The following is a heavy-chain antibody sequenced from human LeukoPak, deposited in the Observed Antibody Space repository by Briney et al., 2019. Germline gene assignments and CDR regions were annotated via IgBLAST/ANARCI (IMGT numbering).Heavy chain of an antibody. CDR1: GFTFSSYA. J-gene: IGHJ4*02. CDR3: AKVRYYDLWSGYYTY. Sequence: PGGSLRLSCAASGFTFSSYAMSWVRQAPGKGLEWVSAISGSGGSTYYADSVKGRFTISRDNSKNTLYLQMNSLRAEDTAVYYCAKVRYYDLWSGYYTYWGQGTLVTVSS. V-gene: IGHV3-23*01. CDR2: ISGSGGST. D-gene: IGHD3-3*01.